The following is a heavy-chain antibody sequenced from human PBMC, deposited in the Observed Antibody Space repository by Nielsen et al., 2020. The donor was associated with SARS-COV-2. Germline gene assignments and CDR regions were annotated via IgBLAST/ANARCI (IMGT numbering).Heavy chain of an antibody. CDR2: IWYDGSNK. J-gene: IGHJ4*02. CDR3: ARDRRRRDGWGLFDY. D-gene: IGHD5-24*01. Sequence: GGSLRLSCVGSGFTFSRYTMHWVRQAPGKGLEWVAVIWYDGSNKYYADSVKGRFTISRDNSKNTLYLQMNSLRAEDTAVYYCARDRRRRDGWGLFDYWGQGTLVTVSS. V-gene: IGHV3-33*08. CDR1: GFTFSRYT.